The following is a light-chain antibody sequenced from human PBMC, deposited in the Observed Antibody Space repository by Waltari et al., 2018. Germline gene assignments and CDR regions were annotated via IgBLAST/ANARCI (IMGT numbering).Light chain of an antibody. CDR1: NIGSKS. J-gene: IGLJ2*01. Sequence: SSVLTQPPSVSVAPGQTATITCGGNNIGSKSVHWYQQKPGQAPVLVVYDGVVRPPGIPERIAGSNSANTASLTINRVEVGDEAAYFCQVWDNYADLVIFGGGTKLTVL. CDR2: DGV. CDR3: QVWDNYADLVI. V-gene: IGLV3-21*02.